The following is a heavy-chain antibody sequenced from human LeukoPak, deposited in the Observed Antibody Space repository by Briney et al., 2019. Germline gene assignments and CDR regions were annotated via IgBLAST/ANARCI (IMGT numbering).Heavy chain of an antibody. CDR3: ARETPRRGETRDGYR. CDR1: GFTFSTYW. Sequence: GGSLRLSCAASGFTFSTYWMTWVRQAPGKGLECLANIKEDGSGTYYADSVKGRFTISRDNPKNLLFLQINSLRVEDTAVYYCARETPRRGETRDGYRWGQGTVVTVSS. V-gene: IGHV3-7*01. CDR2: IKEDGSGT. J-gene: IGHJ4*02. D-gene: IGHD5-24*01.